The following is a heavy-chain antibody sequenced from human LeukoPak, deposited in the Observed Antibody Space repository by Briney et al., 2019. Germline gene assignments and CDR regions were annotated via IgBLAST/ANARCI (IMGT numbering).Heavy chain of an antibody. V-gene: IGHV3-48*01. D-gene: IGHD6-19*01. Sequence: PGGSLRLSCAASGFIFSSYSMNWVRQAPGKGLEWVSYISNTSGSIYYADSVKGRFTISRDNVKNSLYLQMNSLRTEDTAVYYCARYSSGWYTYYFDYWGQGTLVTVSS. CDR3: ARYSSGWYTYYFDY. CDR2: ISNTSGSI. CDR1: GFIFSSYS. J-gene: IGHJ4*02.